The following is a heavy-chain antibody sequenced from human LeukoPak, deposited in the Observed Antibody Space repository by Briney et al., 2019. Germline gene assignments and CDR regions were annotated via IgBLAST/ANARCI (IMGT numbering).Heavy chain of an antibody. V-gene: IGHV3-21*01. Sequence: GGSLRLSCAASGFTFSSYGMRWVRQVPGKGLEWVSSITSSSTYIFYVDSVKGRFTISRDNSKNSLYLQMNSLRAEDTAVYFCARDLSPYYDTTNRFPWFDPWGQGTLVTVSS. CDR3: ARDLSPYYDTTNRFPWFDP. CDR2: ITSSSTYI. J-gene: IGHJ5*02. CDR1: GFTFSSYG. D-gene: IGHD3-22*01.